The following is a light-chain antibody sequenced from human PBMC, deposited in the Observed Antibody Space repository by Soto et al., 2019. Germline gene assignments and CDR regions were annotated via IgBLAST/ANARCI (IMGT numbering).Light chain of an antibody. Sequence: EIVLTQSPGTLSLSPGERATLSCRASQTVNGNYLAWFQQKPGQAPRLVIYGASSRATGIPDRFSGSGSGTDFTLTISRLAPEDFAIYYCHQYVTSPWTLGQGTTVEIK. V-gene: IGKV3-20*01. CDR1: QTVNGNY. CDR2: GAS. J-gene: IGKJ1*01. CDR3: HQYVTSPWT.